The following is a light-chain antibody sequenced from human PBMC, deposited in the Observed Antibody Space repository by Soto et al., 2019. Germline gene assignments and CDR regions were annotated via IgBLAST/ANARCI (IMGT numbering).Light chain of an antibody. V-gene: IGKV1-39*01. CDR2: AAS. Sequence: DIQMTQSPSSLSASVGDRVTITCRASQTISSYLNWYQQKPGKAPKLLIYAASSLQSAVPSRFSGSGSGTDFTLTISSLQPVDFATYYCQQSYSTPWTFGQGTKVEIK. J-gene: IGKJ1*01. CDR3: QQSYSTPWT. CDR1: QTISSY.